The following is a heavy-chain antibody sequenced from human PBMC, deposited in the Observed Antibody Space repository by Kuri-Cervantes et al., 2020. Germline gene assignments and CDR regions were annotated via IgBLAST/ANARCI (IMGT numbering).Heavy chain of an antibody. CDR2: ISSSGSTI. Sequence: GESLKISCAASGFSFSDHYMSWIRQAPGKGLEWISYISSSGSTILYADSVKGRFTISRDNAKKSLYLQMNSLRADDTAVYYCARVDRSWAWFDPWGQGTLVTVSS. V-gene: IGHV3-11*01. J-gene: IGHJ5*02. CDR1: GFSFSDHY. CDR3: ARVDRSWAWFDP. D-gene: IGHD2-15*01.